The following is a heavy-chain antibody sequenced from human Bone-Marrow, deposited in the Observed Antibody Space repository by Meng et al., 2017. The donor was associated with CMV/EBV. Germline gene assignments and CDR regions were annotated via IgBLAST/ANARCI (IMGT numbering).Heavy chain of an antibody. CDR2: ISSSSSYT. J-gene: IGHJ6*02. D-gene: IGHD2-2*01. CDR1: GFTFSRYS. CDR3: ARESIVVVPAAITHASSYYYYGMDV. Sequence: GESLKISCAASGFTFSRYSMNWVRQAPGKGLEWVSSISSSSSYTYYADSMKGRFTIFRDNAKNSLYLQMNSLRAEDTAVYYCARESIVVVPAAITHASSYYYYGMDVWGQGTTVTVSS. V-gene: IGHV3-21*04.